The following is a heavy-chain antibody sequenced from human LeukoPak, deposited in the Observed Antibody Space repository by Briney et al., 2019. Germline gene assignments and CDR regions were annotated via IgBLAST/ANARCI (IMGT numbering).Heavy chain of an antibody. J-gene: IGHJ4*02. CDR3: ARNNVAVAGSDLLDY. V-gene: IGHV4-30-2*01. Sequence: PSQTLSLTCAVSGGSISCGGYSWSWIRQPPGKGLEWIGYIYHSGSTYYNPSLKSRVTISVDRSKNQFSLKLSSVTAADTAVYYCARNNVAVAGSDLLDYWGQGTLVTVSS. CDR2: IYHSGST. D-gene: IGHD6-19*01. CDR1: GGSISCGGYS.